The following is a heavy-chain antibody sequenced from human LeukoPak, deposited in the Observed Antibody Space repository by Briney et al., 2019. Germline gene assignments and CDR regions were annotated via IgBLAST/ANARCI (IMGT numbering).Heavy chain of an antibody. Sequence: GGSLGLSCAASGFTFRSHGMHWVRQAPGKGLEWVAVISYDGSNKHYADSVKGRFTISRDNSKSTLYLQMNSLRSEDTAVYYCAKGGNIVVVPVFFDYWGQGALVTVSS. V-gene: IGHV3-30*18. CDR1: GFTFRSHG. D-gene: IGHD2-2*01. CDR2: ISYDGSNK. J-gene: IGHJ4*02. CDR3: AKGGNIVVVPVFFDY.